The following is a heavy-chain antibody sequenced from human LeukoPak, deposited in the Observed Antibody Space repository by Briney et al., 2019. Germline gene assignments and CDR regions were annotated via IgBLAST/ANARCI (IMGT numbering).Heavy chain of an antibody. J-gene: IGHJ3*02. CDR3: ERGAYDSSAYWAFDN. Sequence: GGSLRLSCAASGFTVSSNYMSWVRQAPGKGLEWVSLIYSGGSTLYADSVKGRFTISRDNSKNTVFLQMSSLRAEDTAVYHCERGAYDSSAYWAFDNWGQGTMVTVSS. D-gene: IGHD3-22*01. CDR2: IYSGGST. V-gene: IGHV3-53*01. CDR1: GFTVSSNY.